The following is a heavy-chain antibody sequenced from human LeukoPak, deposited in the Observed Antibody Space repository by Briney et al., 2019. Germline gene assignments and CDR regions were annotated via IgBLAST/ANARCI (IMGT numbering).Heavy chain of an antibody. Sequence: ASVKVSCKVSGYTLTELSMHWVRQAPGKGLEWMGGFDPEDGETIYAQKFQGRVTMTRDTSTSTVYMELSSLRSEDTAVYYCARAPGYCSGGSCYSGDFDYWGQGTLVTVSS. CDR1: GYTLTELS. V-gene: IGHV1-24*01. CDR2: FDPEDGET. D-gene: IGHD2-15*01. J-gene: IGHJ4*02. CDR3: ARAPGYCSGGSCYSGDFDY.